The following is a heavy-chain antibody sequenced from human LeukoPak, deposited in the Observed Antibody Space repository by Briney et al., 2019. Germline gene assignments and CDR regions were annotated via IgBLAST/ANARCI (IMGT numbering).Heavy chain of an antibody. CDR3: ARTGRFSSSFRY. V-gene: IGHV3-48*03. CDR1: GFTFSSYE. D-gene: IGHD6-13*01. Sequence: GGSLRLSCAASGFTFSSYEMNWVRQAPGKGLEWVSYISSSGSTIYYADSVKGRFTISRDNAKNSLYLQMNSLRAEDTAVYYCARTGRFSSSFRYWGQGTLVTVSS. CDR2: ISSSGSTI. J-gene: IGHJ4*02.